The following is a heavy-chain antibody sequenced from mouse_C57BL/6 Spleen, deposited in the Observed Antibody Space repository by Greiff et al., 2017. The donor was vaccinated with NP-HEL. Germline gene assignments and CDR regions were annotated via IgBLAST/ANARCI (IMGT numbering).Heavy chain of an antibody. CDR2: IDPANGNT. J-gene: IGHJ1*03. CDR3: ARDWITTVVAHWYFDV. V-gene: IGHV14-3*01. D-gene: IGHD1-1*01. Sequence: EVKLVESVAELVRPGASVKLSCTASGFNIKNTYMHWVKQRPEQGLEWIGRIDPANGNTKYAPKFQGKATITADTSSNTAYLQLSSLTSEDTAIYYCARDWITTVVAHWYFDVWGTGTTVTVSS. CDR1: GFNIKNTY.